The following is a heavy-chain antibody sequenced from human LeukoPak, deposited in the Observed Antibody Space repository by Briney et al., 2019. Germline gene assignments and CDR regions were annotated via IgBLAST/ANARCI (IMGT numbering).Heavy chain of an antibody. V-gene: IGHV4-38-2*02. Sequence: SETLSLTCTVSRYSINSVYYWGWIRPPPGKGLEWIGIIYHSGSTYYNASLKRRVTISMDTSGNKFSLNLNSVTAADTAVYYCARAGGYYGSGSFLDYWGQGRLVTVSS. J-gene: IGHJ4*02. CDR3: ARAGGYYGSGSFLDY. CDR1: RYSINSVYY. D-gene: IGHD3-10*01. CDR2: IYHSGST.